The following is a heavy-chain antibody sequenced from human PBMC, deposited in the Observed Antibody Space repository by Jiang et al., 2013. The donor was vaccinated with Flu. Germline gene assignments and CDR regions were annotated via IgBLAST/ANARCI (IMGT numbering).Heavy chain of an antibody. CDR2: IYYSGST. CDR3: ARRRELDYVWGSYRYKPYYFDY. J-gene: IGHJ4*02. CDR1: GGSISSSSYY. Sequence: LLKPSETLSLTCTVSGGSISSSSYYWGWIRQPPGKGLEWIGSIYYSGSTYYNPSLKSRVTISVDTSKNQFSLKLSSVTAADTAVYYCARRRELDYVWGSYRYKPYYFDYWGQGTLVTVSS. V-gene: IGHV4-39*01. D-gene: IGHD3-16*02.